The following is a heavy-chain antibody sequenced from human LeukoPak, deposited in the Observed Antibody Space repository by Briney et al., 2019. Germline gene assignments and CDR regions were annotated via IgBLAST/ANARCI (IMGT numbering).Heavy chain of an antibody. CDR1: GYTFTSYD. Sequence: ASVKVSCKASGYTFTSYDINWVRQATGQGLEWMGWMNPNSGNTGYAQKFRGRVTMTRNTSISTAYMELSSLRSEDTAVYYCARVWRSGGSCYSHWGQGTLVTVSS. V-gene: IGHV1-8*01. J-gene: IGHJ4*02. CDR2: MNPNSGNT. D-gene: IGHD2-15*01. CDR3: ARVWRSGGSCYSH.